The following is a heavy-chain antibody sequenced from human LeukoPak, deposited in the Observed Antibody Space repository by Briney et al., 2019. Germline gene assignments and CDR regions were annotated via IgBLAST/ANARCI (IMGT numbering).Heavy chain of an antibody. CDR2: IWYDGSNK. CDR3: AREFNVRRGSGFYY. Sequence: GGSLRLSCAASGFTFSSYGMHWVRQAPGKGLEWVAVIWYDGSNKYYADPVKGRFTISRDNSKNTLYLQMTSLRAEDTAVYYCAREFNVRRGSGFYYWGQGTLVTVSS. D-gene: IGHD1-14*01. V-gene: IGHV3-33*08. J-gene: IGHJ4*02. CDR1: GFTFSSYG.